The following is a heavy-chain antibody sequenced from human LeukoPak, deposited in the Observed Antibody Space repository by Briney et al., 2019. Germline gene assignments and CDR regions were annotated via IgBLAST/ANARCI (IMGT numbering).Heavy chain of an antibody. J-gene: IGHJ4*02. V-gene: IGHV4-30-2*01. CDR3: ARHFDYPIAFDY. CDR2: IYHSGST. Sequence: SETLSLTCAVSGGSISSGGYSWSWIRQPPGKGLEWIGYIYHSGSTYYNPSLKSRVTISVDRSKNQFSLKLSSVTAADTAVYYCARHFDYPIAFDYWGQGTLVTVSS. CDR1: GGSISSGGYS. D-gene: IGHD4-11*01.